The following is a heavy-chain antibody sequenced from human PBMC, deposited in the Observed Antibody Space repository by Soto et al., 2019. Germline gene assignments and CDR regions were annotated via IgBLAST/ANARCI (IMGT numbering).Heavy chain of an antibody. CDR1: GGTFSSYT. Sequence: QVQLVQSGDEVKKPGSSVKVSCKASGGTFSSYTISWVRQAPGQGLAWMGRIIPILGIANYAQKFQGRVTITADKSTSTAYMELSSLRSEDTAVYYCARVSGGDIVATYYWAQGTLVNVSS. V-gene: IGHV1-69*02. J-gene: IGHJ4*02. CDR2: IIPILGIA. D-gene: IGHD5-12*01. CDR3: ARVSGGDIVATYY.